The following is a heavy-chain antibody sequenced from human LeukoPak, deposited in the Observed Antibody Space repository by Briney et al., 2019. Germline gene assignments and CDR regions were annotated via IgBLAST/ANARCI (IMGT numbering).Heavy chain of an antibody. Sequence: PSETLSLTCAVYGGSFSGYYWSWIRQPPGKGLEWIGEINHSGSTNYNPSLKSRVTISVDTSKNQFSLKLSSVTAADTGVYYCARGLGSVAADYYYYYMDVWGKGTTVTVSS. CDR2: INHSGST. CDR1: GGSFSGYY. V-gene: IGHV4-34*01. D-gene: IGHD2-15*01. CDR3: ARGLGSVAADYYYYYMDV. J-gene: IGHJ6*03.